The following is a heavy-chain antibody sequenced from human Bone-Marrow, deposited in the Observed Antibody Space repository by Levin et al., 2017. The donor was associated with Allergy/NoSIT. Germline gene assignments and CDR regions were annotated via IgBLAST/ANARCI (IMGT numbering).Heavy chain of an antibody. CDR3: ARDQISHDSSGDAFDY. D-gene: IGHD3-22*01. CDR1: GFTFSSYS. J-gene: IGHJ4*02. Sequence: GGSLRLSCAASGFTFSSYSMNWVRQAPGKGLEWVSSISSSSSYIYYADSVKGRFTISRDNAKNSLYLQMNSLRAEDTAVYYCARDQISHDSSGDAFDYWGQGTLVTVSS. V-gene: IGHV3-21*01. CDR2: ISSSSSYI.